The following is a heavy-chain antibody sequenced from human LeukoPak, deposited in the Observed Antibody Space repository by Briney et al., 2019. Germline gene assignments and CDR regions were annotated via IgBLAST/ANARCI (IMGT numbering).Heavy chain of an antibody. CDR3: AKEGGYCSSSSCSGYFDY. J-gene: IGHJ4*02. Sequence: GGSLRLSCTASGFTFGRHAMSWVRQAPGKGLEWVSTISGAGGSTYYADSVKGRFTISRDNSKDTLYLQVNSLRAEDTAVYFCAKEGGYCSSSSCSGYFDYWGQGTLVTVSS. CDR1: GFTFGRHA. V-gene: IGHV3-23*01. D-gene: IGHD2-15*01. CDR2: ISGAGGST.